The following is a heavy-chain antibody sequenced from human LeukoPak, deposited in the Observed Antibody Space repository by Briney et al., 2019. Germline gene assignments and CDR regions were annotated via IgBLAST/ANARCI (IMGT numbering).Heavy chain of an antibody. CDR1: GFTFSSYS. Sequence: GGSLRLSCAASGFTFSSYSMNWVRQAPGKGLEWVSSISTSSIYIYYADSVKGRFTISRGNAKNSLYLQMNSLRAEDTAVYFCARGHYYGMDVWGKGTTVTISS. CDR3: ARGHYYGMDV. D-gene: IGHD3-10*01. CDR2: ISTSSIYI. J-gene: IGHJ6*04. V-gene: IGHV3-21*01.